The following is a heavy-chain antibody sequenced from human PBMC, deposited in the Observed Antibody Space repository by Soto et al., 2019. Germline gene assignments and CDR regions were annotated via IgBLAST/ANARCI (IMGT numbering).Heavy chain of an antibody. CDR1: GGSFSGYY. J-gene: IGHJ5*02. CDR3: ARAPYCGGDCYSGKGWFDP. V-gene: IGHV4-34*01. CDR2: INHSGST. D-gene: IGHD2-21*02. Sequence: QVPLQQWGAGLLKPSETLSLTCAVYGGSFSGYYWSWIRQPPGKGLEWIGEINHSGSTNYNPSLKSRVTISVDTSKNQFSLKLSSVTAADTAVYYCARAPYCGGDCYSGKGWFDPWGQGTLVTVSS.